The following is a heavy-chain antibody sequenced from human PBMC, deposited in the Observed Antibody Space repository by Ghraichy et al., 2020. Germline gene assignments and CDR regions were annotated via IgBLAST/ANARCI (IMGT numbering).Heavy chain of an antibody. J-gene: IGHJ4*02. CDR1: GFIFSDHY. CDR3: ARDAWGSGDY. V-gene: IGHV3-72*01. CDR2: TRNKANSYIT. D-gene: IGHD7-27*01. Sequence: LSLTCAASGFIFSDHYMDWFRQAPGKGLEWVGRTRNKANSYITEYAASVKGRFTISRDDSKNSLYLQMNSLKTEDTAVYYCARDAWGSGDYLGQGTLVTVSS.